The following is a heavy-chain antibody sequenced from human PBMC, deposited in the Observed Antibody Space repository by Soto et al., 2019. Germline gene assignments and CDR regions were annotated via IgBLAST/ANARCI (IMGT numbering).Heavy chain of an antibody. CDR1: GFTFSSYA. J-gene: IGHJ6*02. CDR2: ISYDGSNK. V-gene: IGHV3-30-3*01. CDR3: ARDRIVGVLGYGMDV. D-gene: IGHD1-26*01. Sequence: LRLSCAASGFTFSSYAMHLVRQAPCKGLEWVAVISYDGSNKYYADSVKGRFTISRDNSKNTLYLQMNSLRAEDTAVYYCARDRIVGVLGYGMDVWGQGTTVTVSS.